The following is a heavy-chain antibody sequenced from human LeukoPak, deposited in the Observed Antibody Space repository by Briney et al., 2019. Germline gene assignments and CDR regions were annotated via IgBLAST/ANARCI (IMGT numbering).Heavy chain of an antibody. Sequence: GGSLRLFCAASGFTFSSYSMNWVRQAPGKGLEWVSSISSSSSYIYYADSLKGRFTISRDNAKNSLYLQMNSLRAEDTAVYYCARVYVDTAMLTDSFDCWGQGTLVTVSS. CDR3: ARVYVDTAMLTDSFDC. CDR2: ISSSSSYI. V-gene: IGHV3-21*01. D-gene: IGHD5-18*01. CDR1: GFTFSSYS. J-gene: IGHJ4*02.